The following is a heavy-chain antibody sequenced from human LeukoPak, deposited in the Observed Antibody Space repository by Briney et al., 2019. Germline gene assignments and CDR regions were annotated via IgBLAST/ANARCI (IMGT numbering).Heavy chain of an antibody. CDR2: VSGSGGST. D-gene: IGHD6-19*01. CDR3: AKGPLTEVAGTTWDY. Sequence: GSLRLSCAASGFTFSNHAMSWLRQAPGKGLEWVSAVSGSGGSTYYADSVKGRFTISRDNSKNTLYLHMNSLRGEDAAVFYCAKGPLTEVAGTTWDYWGQGTLVTVSS. CDR1: GFTFSNHA. J-gene: IGHJ4*02. V-gene: IGHV3-23*01.